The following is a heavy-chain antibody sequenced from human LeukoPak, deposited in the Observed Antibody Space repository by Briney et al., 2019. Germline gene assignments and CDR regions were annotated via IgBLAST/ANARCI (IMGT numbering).Heavy chain of an antibody. CDR3: ARVVLDYYYMDV. D-gene: IGHD3-3*01. CDR1: GGSISSSSYY. V-gene: IGHV4-39*01. Sequence: SETLSLTCTVSGGSISSSSYYWGWIRQPPGKGLEWIGSIYYSGSTYYNPSLKSRVTISVDTSKNQFSLKLSSVTAADTAVYYCARVVLDYYYMDVWGKGTTVTVSS. J-gene: IGHJ6*03. CDR2: IYYSGST.